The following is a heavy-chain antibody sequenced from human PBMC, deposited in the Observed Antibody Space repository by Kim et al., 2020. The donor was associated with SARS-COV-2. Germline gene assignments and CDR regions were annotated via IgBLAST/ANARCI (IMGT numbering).Heavy chain of an antibody. D-gene: IGHD3-22*01. J-gene: IGHJ4*02. CDR1: GFTFSNCA. V-gene: IGHV3-23*01. CDR3: ARVHWYSYDSNGLGPDY. CDR2: ISSGGGGT. Sequence: GGSLRLSCAASGFTFSNCAMSWVRQAPGKGLEWVSSISSGGGGTYFADSVKGRFTISRDNSKNTLYLQMNSLRAEDTATYYCARVHWYSYDSNGLGPDYWGQGTRVTVSS.